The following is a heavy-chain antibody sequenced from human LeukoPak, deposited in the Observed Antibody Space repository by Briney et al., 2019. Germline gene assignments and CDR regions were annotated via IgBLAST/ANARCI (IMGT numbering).Heavy chain of an antibody. CDR1: GGTFSSYA. D-gene: IGHD3-3*01. J-gene: IGHJ6*02. Sequence: SVKVSCKASGGTFSSYAISWVRQAPGQGLEWMGGIIPIFGTANYAQKFQGRVTVTADESTSTAYTELSSLRSEDTAVYYCASGTLDDFWSGYPSPYYYYGMDVWGQGTTVTVSS. V-gene: IGHV1-69*13. CDR2: IIPIFGTA. CDR3: ASGTLDDFWSGYPSPYYYYGMDV.